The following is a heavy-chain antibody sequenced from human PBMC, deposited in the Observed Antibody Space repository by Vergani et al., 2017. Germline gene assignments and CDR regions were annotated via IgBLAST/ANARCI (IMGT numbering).Heavy chain of an antibody. CDR1: GYSFTSYW. CDR3: ARQSKQWLAALKRGPFDY. J-gene: IGHJ4*02. CDR2: IYPGDSDT. V-gene: IGHV5-51*01. D-gene: IGHD6-19*01. Sequence: EVQLVQSGAEVKKPGESLKISCKGSGYSFTSYWIGWVRQMPGKGLEWMGIIYPGDSDTRYSPSFQGQVTISADKSISTAYLQWSSLKASDTAMYYCARQSKQWLAALKRGPFDYWGQGTLVTVSS.